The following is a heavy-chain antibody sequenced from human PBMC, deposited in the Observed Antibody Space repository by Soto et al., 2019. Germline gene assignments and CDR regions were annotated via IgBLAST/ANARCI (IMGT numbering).Heavy chain of an antibody. CDR1: GGTFSSYA. V-gene: IGHV1-69*13. J-gene: IGHJ5*02. CDR3: AAIGCSGGSCYFSSNWFDP. Sequence: ASVKVSCKASGGTFSSYAISWVRQAPGQGLEWMGGIIPIFGTANYAQKFQGRVTITADGSTSTAYMELSSLRSEDTAVYYCAAIGCSGGSCYFSSNWFDPWGQGTLVTVSS. CDR2: IIPIFGTA. D-gene: IGHD2-15*01.